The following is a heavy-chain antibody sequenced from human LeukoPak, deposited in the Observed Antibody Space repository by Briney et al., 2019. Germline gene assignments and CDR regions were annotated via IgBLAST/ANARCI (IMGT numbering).Heavy chain of an antibody. V-gene: IGHV3-23*01. CDR3: AKGRVFESILDC. Sequence: GGSLRLSCAASGFTLSSYSIYWVRLVQGPGLELVSGIRGSGDITYYADSVKGRFTISRDNSENTLHLQMNSLTVGGTAVYYCAKGRVFESILDCWGQGVLVTVSS. CDR2: IRGSGDIT. J-gene: IGHJ4*02. D-gene: IGHD6-6*01. CDR1: GFTLSSYS.